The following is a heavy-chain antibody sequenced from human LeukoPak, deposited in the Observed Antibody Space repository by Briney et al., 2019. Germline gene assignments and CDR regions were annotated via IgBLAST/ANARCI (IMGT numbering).Heavy chain of an antibody. D-gene: IGHD5-12*01. CDR1: VFTFTQYW. V-gene: IGHV3-7*01. Sequence: GGSLRLSCVASVFTFTQYWMTWVRQAPGKGLEWVARLHPDGSERNYVGSVEGRFTVFGDNAKSSLFLQMHSLRVEDTAVYYCARGGYSFDYLGQGTLVTVPS. CDR3: ARGGYSFDY. CDR2: LHPDGSER. J-gene: IGHJ4*02.